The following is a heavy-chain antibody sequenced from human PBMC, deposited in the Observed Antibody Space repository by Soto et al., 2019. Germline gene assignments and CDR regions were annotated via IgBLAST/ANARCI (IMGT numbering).Heavy chain of an antibody. CDR3: ARENDYGSGRKVFDY. Sequence: ESGGGLVQPGGSLRLSCAASGFTFTNYAVSWVRQAPGKGLEWVSAISGSGGRTYYADSVKGRFTISRDNSKKTVYLQMNRLRAEDTAVYYCARENDYGSGRKVFDYWGQGTLVTVSS. V-gene: IGHV3-23*01. J-gene: IGHJ4*02. CDR1: GFTFTNYA. CDR2: ISGSGGRT. D-gene: IGHD6-19*01.